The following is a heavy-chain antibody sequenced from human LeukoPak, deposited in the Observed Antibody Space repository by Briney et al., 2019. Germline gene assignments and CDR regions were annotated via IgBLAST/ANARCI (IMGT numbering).Heavy chain of an antibody. CDR1: GGSFSGYY. J-gene: IGHJ4*02. V-gene: IGHV4-34*01. CDR3: ARGLIVATRYFDY. Sequence: SETLSLTCAVYGGSFSGYYWSWIRPPPGKGLEWIGEINHSGRTNYNPSLKSRVTITVNTSKNQFSLKLSSVAAAATAVYYCARGLIVATRYFDYWGQGTLVTVSS. CDR2: INHSGRT. D-gene: IGHD5-12*01.